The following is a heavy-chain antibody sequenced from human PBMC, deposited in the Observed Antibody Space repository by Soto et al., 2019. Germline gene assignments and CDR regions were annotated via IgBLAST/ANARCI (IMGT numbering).Heavy chain of an antibody. V-gene: IGHV3-33*01. CDR3: ASDLVGASDSYGLDV. J-gene: IGHJ6*02. CDR2: IWHDGNNK. Sequence: QPGGSLRLSCAASGFTLSNYGMHWVRQAPGKGLEWVAIIWHDGNNKYYADSVRGRFIISRDNSKNRLYLQMNSLRAEDTAVYYCASDLVGASDSYGLDVWGQGTPVTVSS. D-gene: IGHD1-26*01. CDR1: GFTLSNYG.